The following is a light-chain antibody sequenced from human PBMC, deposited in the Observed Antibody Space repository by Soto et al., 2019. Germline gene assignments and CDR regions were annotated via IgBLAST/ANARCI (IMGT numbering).Light chain of an antibody. J-gene: IGKJ2*01. CDR1: QSVSSSC. Sequence: EIVLTQSPGTLSLSPGERATLSCRASQSVSSSCLAWYQQKPGQAPRLLIYGASSRATGIPDRFSGSGSGTDFTLTISRLEPEDFAVYYCQQYGSSHMYTFGQGTKLEIK. CDR2: GAS. CDR3: QQYGSSHMYT. V-gene: IGKV3-20*01.